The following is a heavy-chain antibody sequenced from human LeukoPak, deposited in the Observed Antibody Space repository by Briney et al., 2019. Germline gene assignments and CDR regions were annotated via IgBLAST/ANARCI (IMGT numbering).Heavy chain of an antibody. J-gene: IGHJ5*02. CDR1: GYTFTSYA. CDR3: ARQGDRGGNWFDP. V-gene: IGHV1-69*05. Sequence: SVKVSCKASGYTFTSYAISWVRQAPGQGLEWMGGIIPIFGTANYAQKFQGRVTITTDESTSTAYMELSSLRSEDTAVYYCARQGDRGGNWFDPWGQGTLVTVSS. D-gene: IGHD3-10*01. CDR2: IIPIFGTA.